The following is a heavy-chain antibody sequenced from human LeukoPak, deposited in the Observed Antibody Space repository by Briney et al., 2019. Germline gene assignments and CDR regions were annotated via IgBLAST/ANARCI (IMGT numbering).Heavy chain of an antibody. Sequence: PGGSLRLSCAASGFTFSSYAMSWVRQAPGKGLEWVSAISGSGGSTYYADSVKGRFTISRDNSKNTLYLQMNSLRAEDTAVYYCAKDGYGYSYDEETDYYYYYYMDVWGKGTTVTVSS. V-gene: IGHV3-23*01. J-gene: IGHJ6*03. CDR1: GFTFSSYA. D-gene: IGHD5-18*01. CDR3: AKDGYGYSYDEETDYYYYYYMDV. CDR2: ISGSGGST.